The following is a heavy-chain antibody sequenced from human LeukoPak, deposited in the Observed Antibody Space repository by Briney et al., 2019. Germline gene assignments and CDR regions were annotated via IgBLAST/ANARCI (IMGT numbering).Heavy chain of an antibody. CDR2: IKQDGSEK. CDR1: GFTFSSYA. V-gene: IGHV3-7*01. Sequence: GGSLRLSCAASGFTFSSYAMSWVRQAPGKGLEWVANIKQDGSEKYYVDSVKGRFTISRDNAKNSLYLQMNSLRAEDTAVYYCAREGKRRGYSGYDLDYWGQGTLVTVSS. J-gene: IGHJ4*02. CDR3: AREGKRRGYSGYDLDY. D-gene: IGHD5-12*01.